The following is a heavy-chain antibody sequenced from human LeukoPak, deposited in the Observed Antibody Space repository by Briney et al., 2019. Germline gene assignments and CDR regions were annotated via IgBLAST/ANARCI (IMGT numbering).Heavy chain of an antibody. Sequence: GGSLRLSCAASGFTFSSYGMHWVRQAPGKGLEWVAVISYDGSNKYYADSVKGRFTISRDNPKNTLYLQMNSLRAEGTAVYYCAKTTLSQFDYYYGMDVWGQGTTVTVSS. CDR2: ISYDGSNK. V-gene: IGHV3-30*18. CDR3: AKTTLSQFDYYYGMDV. CDR1: GFTFSSYG. D-gene: IGHD1-1*01. J-gene: IGHJ6*02.